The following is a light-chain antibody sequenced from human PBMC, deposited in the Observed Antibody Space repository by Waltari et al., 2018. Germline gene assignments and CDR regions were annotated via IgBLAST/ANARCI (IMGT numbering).Light chain of an antibody. CDR2: RNK. CDR3: ASWDDSHYV. CDR1: SSNRGSNL. Sequence: QSVLTQPPSASETPGQRVTIPCSGSSSNRGSNLLYWYQQPPGTAPKLLIYRNKQRPSGVPDRFSASKSGTSASLAISGLRSEDEAVYYCASWDDSHYVFGTGTQVTVL. J-gene: IGLJ1*01. V-gene: IGLV1-47*01.